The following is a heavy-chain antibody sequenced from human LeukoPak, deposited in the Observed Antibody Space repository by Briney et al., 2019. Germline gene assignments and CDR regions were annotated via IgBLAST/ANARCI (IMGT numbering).Heavy chain of an antibody. CDR3: AKCYYYDSSGYYSSSYYFDY. CDR1: GFTFDDYA. Sequence: GGSLRLSCAASGFTFDDYAMHWVRHAPGKGLEWVSLISGDGGSTYYADSVKGRFTISRDNSKNSLYLQMNSLRTEDTALYYCAKCYYYDSSGYYSSSYYFDYWGQGTLVTVSS. V-gene: IGHV3-43*02. J-gene: IGHJ4*02. D-gene: IGHD3-22*01. CDR2: ISGDGGST.